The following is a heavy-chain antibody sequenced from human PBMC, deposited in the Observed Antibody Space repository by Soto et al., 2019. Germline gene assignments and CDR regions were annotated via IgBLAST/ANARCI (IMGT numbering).Heavy chain of an antibody. CDR3: VRGVLS. CDR1: GGSISSGGYY. Sequence: QVQLQESGPGLVKASQTLSLTCNVSGGSISSGGYYWTWIRQHPGKGLEWIGNIHHSGSTFYNPSLKSRVSRSVDTSKNQFPLKLSPVTAADPAVYFCVRGVLSWGQGTLVTVSS. V-gene: IGHV4-31*03. D-gene: IGHD3-10*01. J-gene: IGHJ1*01. CDR2: IHHSGST.